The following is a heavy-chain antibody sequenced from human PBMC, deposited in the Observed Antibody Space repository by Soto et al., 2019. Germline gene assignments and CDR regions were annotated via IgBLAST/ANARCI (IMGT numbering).Heavy chain of an antibody. CDR3: ARVPEGWEQYYYYGMDV. Sequence: SETLSLTCAVYGGSFSGYYWSWIRQPPGKGLEWIGEINHSGSTNYNPSLKSRVTISVDTSKNQFSLKLSSVTAADTAVYYCARVPEGWEQYYYYGMDVWGQGTTVTVSS. D-gene: IGHD1-26*01. V-gene: IGHV4-34*01. CDR1: GGSFSGYY. J-gene: IGHJ6*02. CDR2: INHSGST.